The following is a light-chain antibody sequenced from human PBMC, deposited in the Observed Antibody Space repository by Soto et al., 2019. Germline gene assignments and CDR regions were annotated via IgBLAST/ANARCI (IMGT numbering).Light chain of an antibody. V-gene: IGLV1-40*01. CDR1: NSNIGAGYD. CDR2: GNS. CDR3: QSYDTSLSGFVV. Sequence: QSVLTRPPSVSGAPGQRVTISCTGSNSNIGAGYDVHWYQQLPGTAPKLLIYGNSNRPSGVPDRFSGSKSGTSASLAITGLQAEDEADYYCQSYDTSLSGFVVFGGGTKVTVL. J-gene: IGLJ2*01.